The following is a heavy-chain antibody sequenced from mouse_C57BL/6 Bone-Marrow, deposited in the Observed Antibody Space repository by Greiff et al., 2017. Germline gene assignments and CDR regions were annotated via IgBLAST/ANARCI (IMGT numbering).Heavy chain of an antibody. Sequence: QVQLQQPGAELVMPGASVKLSCKASGYTFTSYWMHWVKQRPGQGLEWIGEIDPSDSYTNYNQKFKGKSTLTVDKSSSTAYMQLSSLTSEDSAVYYCARPTLYDSKGYFDVWGTGTTVTVSS. V-gene: IGHV1-69*01. D-gene: IGHD2-5*01. CDR3: ARPTLYDSKGYFDV. CDR1: GYTFTSYW. J-gene: IGHJ1*03. CDR2: IDPSDSYT.